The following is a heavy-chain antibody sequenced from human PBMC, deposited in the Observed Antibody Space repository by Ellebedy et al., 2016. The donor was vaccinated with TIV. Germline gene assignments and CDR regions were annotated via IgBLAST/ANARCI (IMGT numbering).Heavy chain of an antibody. D-gene: IGHD3-10*02. V-gene: IGHV1-2*02. Sequence: AASVKVSCKASGYTFTGYYIHWVRQAPGQGLEWMGWLNPDTGVTYYALKFQDRVTMASDTSINTAYMELNRLTSDDTAMYYCARDLSSWDALDYWGQGTLVTVSS. CDR3: ARDLSSWDALDY. CDR2: LNPDTGVT. CDR1: GYTFTGYY. J-gene: IGHJ4*02.